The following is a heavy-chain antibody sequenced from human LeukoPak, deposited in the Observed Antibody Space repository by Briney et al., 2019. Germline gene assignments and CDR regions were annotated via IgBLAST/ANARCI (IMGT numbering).Heavy chain of an antibody. D-gene: IGHD5-24*01. CDR3: AKDSKPDGLNDFDF. CDR1: GFTFSSYW. CDR2: ITGNGDTI. V-gene: IGHV3-23*01. J-gene: IGHJ4*02. Sequence: PGGSLRLSCAASGFTFSSYWMSWVRQAPGKGLEWVSLITGNGDTIQYADSVKGRFTISRDNSKNTLYLQMNNVRAEDTAMYYCAKDSKPDGLNDFDFWGQGTLVTVSS.